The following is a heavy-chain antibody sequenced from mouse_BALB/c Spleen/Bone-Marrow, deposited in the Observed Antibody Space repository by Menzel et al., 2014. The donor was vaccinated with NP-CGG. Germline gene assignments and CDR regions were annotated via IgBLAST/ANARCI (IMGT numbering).Heavy chain of an antibody. CDR3: ARWLLPYGLDY. J-gene: IGHJ4*01. CDR2: IDPANGST. D-gene: IGHD2-3*01. CDR1: GFNIKDTY. V-gene: IGHV14-3*02. Sequence: DVKLQESGAELVKPGASVKLSCTASGFNIKDTYMHWVKQRPEQGLEWIGRIDPANGSTKYDPKFQGKATITADTSPNTAYLQLSSLTSEDTAVYYCARWLLPYGLDYWGQGTSVTVSS.